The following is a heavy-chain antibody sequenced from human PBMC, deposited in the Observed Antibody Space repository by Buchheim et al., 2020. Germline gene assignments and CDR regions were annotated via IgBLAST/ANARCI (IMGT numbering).Heavy chain of an antibody. Sequence: EVQLVESGGGLVQPGGSLRLSCAASGFTFSSYSMNWVRQAPGKGLEWVSYISSSSSTIYYADSVKGRFTISRDNAKNALYLQMNSLRAEDTAVYYCARDFGAYSGYDSWPFWGQGTL. J-gene: IGHJ4*02. V-gene: IGHV3-48*01. CDR2: ISSSSSTI. D-gene: IGHD5-12*01. CDR3: ARDFGAYSGYDSWPF. CDR1: GFTFSSYS.